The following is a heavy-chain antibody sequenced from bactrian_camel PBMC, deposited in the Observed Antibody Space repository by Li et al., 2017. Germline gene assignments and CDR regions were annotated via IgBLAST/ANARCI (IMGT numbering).Heavy chain of an antibody. Sequence: QLVESGGGSVEAGGSLKLSCVGPGFNARVCRMGWYRQFPGKERELVASISIDGTTVYADSVKGRYTISQNLAQNTVFLQMNSLKLEDTAMYYCGRGFSKGFGPNCQYNFSGRGTQVTVS. D-gene: IGHD1*01. CDR1: GFNARVCR. CDR3: GRGFSKGFGPNCQYNF. V-gene: IGHV3S53*01. J-gene: IGHJ4*01. CDR2: ISIDGTT.